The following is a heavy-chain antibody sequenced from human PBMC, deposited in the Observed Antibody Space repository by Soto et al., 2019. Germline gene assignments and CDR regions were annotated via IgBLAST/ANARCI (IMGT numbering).Heavy chain of an antibody. D-gene: IGHD1-26*01. CDR1: GFSVSSNY. J-gene: IGHJ3*02. CDR2: IYSGGST. CDR3: ARDMGAKGVEDAFDI. Sequence: EVQLVESGGGLIQSGGSLRLSCAASGFSVSSNYMSWVRQAPGKGLEWVSVIYSGGSTYYADSVKGRFTISRDNSKNTLYLQMNSLRAEDTAVYYCARDMGAKGVEDAFDIWGQGTMVTVSS. V-gene: IGHV3-53*01.